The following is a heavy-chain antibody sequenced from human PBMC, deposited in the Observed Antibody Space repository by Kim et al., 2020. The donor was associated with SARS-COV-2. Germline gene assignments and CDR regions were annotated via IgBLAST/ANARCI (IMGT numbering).Heavy chain of an antibody. D-gene: IGHD6-13*01. CDR3: AKEEAAAGIRWFGP. Sequence: ADSRKGRFTVTRDTTKNTLYLQMNSLGAEDTAVYYCAKEEAAAGIRWFGPWGQGTLVTVSS. J-gene: IGHJ5*02. V-gene: IGHV3-23*01.